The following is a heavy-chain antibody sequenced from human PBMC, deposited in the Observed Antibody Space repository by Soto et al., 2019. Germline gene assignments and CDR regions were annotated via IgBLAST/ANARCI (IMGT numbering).Heavy chain of an antibody. Sequence: TSETLSLTCTVSGGSISSYYWSWIRQPPGKGQEWIGYVYYSGSTNYTPSLKSRVTISADTSKNQFSLRLNSVTAADTAFYYCARQHYYDSSGYYTWNWGQGTLVTVSS. V-gene: IGHV4-59*08. D-gene: IGHD3-22*01. CDR3: ARQHYYDSSGYYTWN. CDR1: GGSISSYY. CDR2: VYYSGST. J-gene: IGHJ4*02.